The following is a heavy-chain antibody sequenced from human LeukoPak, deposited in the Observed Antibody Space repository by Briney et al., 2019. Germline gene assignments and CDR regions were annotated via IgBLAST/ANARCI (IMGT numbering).Heavy chain of an antibody. CDR1: GFTFSSYS. V-gene: IGHV3-21*01. Sequence: GGSLRLSCAASGFTFSSYSMNWVRQAPGKGLEWASSISSSSSYIYYADSVKGRFTISRDNAKNSLYLQMNSLRAEDTAVYYCARVVYSNSWYKGGDYWGQGTLVTVSS. J-gene: IGHJ4*02. D-gene: IGHD6-13*01. CDR2: ISSSSSYI. CDR3: ARVVYSNSWYKGGDY.